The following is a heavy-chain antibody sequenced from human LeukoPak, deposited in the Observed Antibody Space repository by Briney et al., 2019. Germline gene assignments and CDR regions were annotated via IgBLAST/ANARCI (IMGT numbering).Heavy chain of an antibody. CDR3: ARVDIVVVPAAKVSYYYGMDV. CDR1: GFTFSSYS. Sequence: GGSLRLSCAASGFTFSSYSMNWVRQAPGKGLEWVSYISSSSTIYYADSVKGRFTISRDNAKNSLYLQMNSLRDEDTAVYYCARVDIVVVPAAKVSYYYGMDVWGQGTTVTVSS. J-gene: IGHJ6*02. CDR2: ISSSSTI. D-gene: IGHD2-2*01. V-gene: IGHV3-48*02.